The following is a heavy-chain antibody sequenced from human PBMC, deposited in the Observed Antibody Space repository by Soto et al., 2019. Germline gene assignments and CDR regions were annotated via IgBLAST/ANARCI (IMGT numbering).Heavy chain of an antibody. Sequence: SETLSLPCTVSGASMSNYYWAWIRQPPGKGLEWVGTFYDGNTYHNPSLKSRITIAVDTSKNQFSLKLNSVAAADTAFYYCATTRGLAVGGSFDYWGQGMLVTVSS. J-gene: IGHJ4*02. CDR3: ATTRGLAVGGSFDY. CDR1: GASMSNYY. D-gene: IGHD3-10*01. CDR2: FYDGNT. V-gene: IGHV4-39*01.